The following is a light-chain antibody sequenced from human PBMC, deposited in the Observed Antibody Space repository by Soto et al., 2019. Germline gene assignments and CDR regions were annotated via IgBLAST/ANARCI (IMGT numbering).Light chain of an antibody. CDR2: GAS. CDR1: QSVTARY. V-gene: IGKV3-20*01. J-gene: IGKJ2*01. CDR3: QQYASLPT. Sequence: EIVVAQSPGTLSLSPGDTATLSCTASQSVTARYVAWYQQKPGQVPRLLIFGASNRATGIPERCSGSGSGKDFILTSNRVEPEDFAVYYCQQYASLPTFGQGTKLEIQ.